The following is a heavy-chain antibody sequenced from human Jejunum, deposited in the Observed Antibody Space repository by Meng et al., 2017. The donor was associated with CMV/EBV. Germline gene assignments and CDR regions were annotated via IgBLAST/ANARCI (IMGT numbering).Heavy chain of an antibody. CDR2: VYYSGSA. CDR3: ARGLGHASNNSHDY. D-gene: IGHD1-1*01. V-gene: IGHV4-59*13. J-gene: IGHJ4*02. CDR1: IRSTY. Sequence: IRSTYGSWNRTPPGEGREGMGYVYYSGSATHSPSLKSRVHISVDMSKNQVSLNLRAVTAADTAMYFCARGLGHASNNSHDYWGQGTLVTVSS.